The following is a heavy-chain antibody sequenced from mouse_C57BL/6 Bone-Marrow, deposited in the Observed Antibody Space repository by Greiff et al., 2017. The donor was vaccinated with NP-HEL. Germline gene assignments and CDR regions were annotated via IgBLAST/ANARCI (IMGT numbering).Heavy chain of an antibody. Sequence: DVKLQESGPCLVKPSQSLSLTCSVTGYSITSGYYWNWIRQFPGNKLEWMGYISYDGSNNYNPSLKNRISITRDTSKNQFFLKLNSVTTEDTATYYCAREEEYDYSYAMDYWGQGTSVTVSS. D-gene: IGHD2-4*01. CDR1: GYSITSGYY. CDR3: AREEEYDYSYAMDY. J-gene: IGHJ4*01. V-gene: IGHV3-6*01. CDR2: ISYDGSN.